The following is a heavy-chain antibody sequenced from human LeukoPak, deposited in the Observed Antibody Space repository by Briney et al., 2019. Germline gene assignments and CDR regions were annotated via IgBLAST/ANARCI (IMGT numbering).Heavy chain of an antibody. Sequence: SETLSLTCTVSGGSISSGSYYWSWIRQPAGKGLEWIGRIYTGGSANYNPSLKSRVTISVDTSKNQFSLKLSSVTAADTAVYYCARGLRYYGSGSYFATDYYYYYMDVWGKGTTVTVSS. V-gene: IGHV4-61*02. CDR1: GGSISSGSYY. CDR3: ARGLRYYGSGSYFATDYYYYYMDV. D-gene: IGHD3-10*01. J-gene: IGHJ6*03. CDR2: IYTGGSA.